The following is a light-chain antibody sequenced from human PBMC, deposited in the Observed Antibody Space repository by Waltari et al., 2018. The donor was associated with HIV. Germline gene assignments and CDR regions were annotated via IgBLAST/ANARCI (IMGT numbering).Light chain of an antibody. CDR3: LQDYDYPRT. CDR1: QGIRKD. V-gene: IGKV1-6*01. CDR2: VAS. J-gene: IGKJ1*01. Sequence: AIQMTQSPSSLSASVGDRVTITCRASQGIRKDSAWYQQKPGTAPKFLIYVASSLQSGVPSRFSGSGSGTDFTLTISSLQPEDFATYYCLQDYDYPRTFGHGTKVDLK.